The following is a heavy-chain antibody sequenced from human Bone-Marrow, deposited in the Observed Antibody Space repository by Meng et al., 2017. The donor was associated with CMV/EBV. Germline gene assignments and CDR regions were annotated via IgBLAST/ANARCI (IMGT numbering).Heavy chain of an antibody. D-gene: IGHD3-22*01. J-gene: IGHJ5*02. Sequence: ASVKVSCKASGYTFTSYDINWVRQATGQGLEWMGWMNPNSGNTGYAQKFQGRVTITRNTSISTAYTELSSLRSEDTAVYYCARAYLEDDYYDSSGYRGWFDPWGQGTLVTVSS. V-gene: IGHV1-8*03. CDR3: ARAYLEDDYYDSSGYRGWFDP. CDR1: GYTFTSYD. CDR2: MNPNSGNT.